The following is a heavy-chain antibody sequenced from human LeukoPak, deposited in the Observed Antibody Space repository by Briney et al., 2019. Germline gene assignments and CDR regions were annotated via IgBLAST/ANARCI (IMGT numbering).Heavy chain of an antibody. CDR2: IIPIFGTA. CDR3: AREFTGYGNTDY. CDR1: GGTFSSYA. Sequence: SVKVSCKASGGTFSSYAISWVRQAPGQGLEWMGGIIPIFGTANYAQKFQGRVTITADESTSTAYMELSSLRSEDTAVYYCAREFTGYGNTDYWGQGTLVTVSS. V-gene: IGHV1-69*13. D-gene: IGHD5-12*01. J-gene: IGHJ4*02.